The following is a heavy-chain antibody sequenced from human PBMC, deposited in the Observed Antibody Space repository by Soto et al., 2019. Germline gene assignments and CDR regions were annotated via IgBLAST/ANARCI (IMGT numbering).Heavy chain of an antibody. V-gene: IGHV5-51*01. CDR1: GYSFTSYW. CDR3: ARGGYCSSTSCYVSYYYYYMDV. J-gene: IGHJ6*03. CDR2: IYPGDSDT. D-gene: IGHD2-2*01. Sequence: GESLKISCKGSGYSFTSYWIGWVRQMPGKGLEWMGIIYPGDSDTRYSPSFQGQVTISADKSISTAYLQWSSLKASDTAMYYCARGGYCSSTSCYVSYYYYYMDVWGKGTTVTVSS.